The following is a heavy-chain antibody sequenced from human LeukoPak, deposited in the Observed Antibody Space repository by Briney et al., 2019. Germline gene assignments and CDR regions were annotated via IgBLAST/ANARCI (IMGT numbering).Heavy chain of an antibody. D-gene: IGHD4-17*01. Sequence: GGCLRLSCAASGFTFSSYAMTWVRPAPGKGLEWVSVISGSGGSTYYADSVKGRFTISRDSSKNTLYLQMNSLRAEDTAVYYCAKDRATVTLAWYFDLWGRGTLVTVSS. V-gene: IGHV3-23*01. J-gene: IGHJ2*01. CDR2: ISGSGGST. CDR3: AKDRATVTLAWYFDL. CDR1: GFTFSSYA.